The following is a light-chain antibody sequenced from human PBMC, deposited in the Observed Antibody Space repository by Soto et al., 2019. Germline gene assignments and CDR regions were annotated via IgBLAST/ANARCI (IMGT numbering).Light chain of an antibody. CDR3: QQDNNWPTST. CDR2: DAS. J-gene: IGKJ5*01. Sequence: EIDLTQSPATLSLYEGERATLGCRASQSVKTFLVWYQQRPCQAPRLLIHDASHRAAGIPARFSGCGSGTDFTHTSSRLEPGDCAVYYCQQDNNWPTSTFGEGTRLEIK. CDR1: QSVKTF. V-gene: IGKV3-11*01.